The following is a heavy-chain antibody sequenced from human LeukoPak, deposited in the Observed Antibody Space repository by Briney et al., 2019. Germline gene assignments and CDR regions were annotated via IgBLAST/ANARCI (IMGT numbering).Heavy chain of an antibody. CDR2: IYTSETT. D-gene: IGHD3-10*01. CDR3: ARGLWFGDENPPYFDY. CDR1: GGSLSSSNSY. J-gene: IGHJ4*02. Sequence: PSETLSLTCSVSGGSLSSSNSYWSWLRQPAGKGLDWFGRIYTSETTHYNPSLKTRLPISVDTARNQFSWTVRSVTAADTTIYYCARGLWFGDENPPYFDYGGQGILDTVSS. V-gene: IGHV4-61*02.